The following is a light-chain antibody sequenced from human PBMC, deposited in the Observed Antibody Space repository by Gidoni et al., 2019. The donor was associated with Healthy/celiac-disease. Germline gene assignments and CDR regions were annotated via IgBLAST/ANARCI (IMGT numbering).Light chain of an antibody. CDR3: MQALQTPRT. V-gene: IGKV2-28*01. CDR1: QSLLHSNGYNY. Sequence: DIGMTQSPLLLPVTPGETASICCRSSQSLLHSNGYNYLDWYLQKPGQSPQPLIYLGSNRASGLPNRFSGSGSGTDFTLKLSRVEAEDVGVYYCMQALQTPRTFGQGTKVEIK. CDR2: LGS. J-gene: IGKJ1*01.